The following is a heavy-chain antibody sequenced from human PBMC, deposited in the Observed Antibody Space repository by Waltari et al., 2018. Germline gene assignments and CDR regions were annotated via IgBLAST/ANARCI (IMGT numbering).Heavy chain of an antibody. Sequence: QVQLVQSGAEVKKPGASVKVSCKASGYTFTGSYLHGVRQAPGQGLEWMGRINPNSGGTNYAQKFQGRVTMTRDTSISTAYMELSRLRSDDTAVYYCARDSGITIFPPDYWGQGTLVTVSS. J-gene: IGHJ4*02. CDR1: GYTFTGSY. CDR3: ARDSGITIFPPDY. D-gene: IGHD3-9*01. V-gene: IGHV1-2*06. CDR2: INPNSGGT.